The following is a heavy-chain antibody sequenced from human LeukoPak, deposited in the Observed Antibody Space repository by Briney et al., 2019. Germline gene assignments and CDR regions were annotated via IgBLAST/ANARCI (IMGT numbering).Heavy chain of an antibody. CDR1: GYTFTGYY. D-gene: IGHD3-22*01. J-gene: IGHJ3*02. CDR3: ARAGVWDSSDTSGYHNGAFDI. V-gene: IGHV1-2*02. CDR2: INPKSGGT. Sequence: ASVKVSCKASGYTFTGYYMHWVRQAPGQGLEWMGWINPKSGGTNYAQKFQGRVTMTRDTSISIAYMELSNLRSDDTAVYYCARAGVWDSSDTSGYHNGAFDIWGQGTMVTVSS.